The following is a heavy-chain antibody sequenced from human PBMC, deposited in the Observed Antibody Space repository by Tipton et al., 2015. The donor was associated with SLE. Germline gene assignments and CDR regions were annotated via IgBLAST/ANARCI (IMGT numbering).Heavy chain of an antibody. CDR2: IYTSGST. D-gene: IGHD6-13*01. CDR1: GYSITRDSNY. CDR3: ARGWYSRNWEWWFDP. V-gene: IGHV4-61*02. J-gene: IGHJ5*02. Sequence: TLSLTCNVSGYSITRDSNYWTWIRQPAGKGLEWIGRIYTSGSTNYNPSLKSRVTISLDTSKNQVSLKLTSVTAADTAVYYCARGWYSRNWEWWFDPWGQGTLVTVSS.